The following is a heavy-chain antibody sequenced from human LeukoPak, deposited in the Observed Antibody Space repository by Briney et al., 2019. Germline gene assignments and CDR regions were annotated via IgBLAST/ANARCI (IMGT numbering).Heavy chain of an antibody. J-gene: IGHJ2*01. CDR3: GRDPREFGAPLRYFDL. CDR2: IKQDGSEK. V-gene: IGHV3-7*01. D-gene: IGHD3-10*01. Sequence: GGSLRLSCAASGFTFSSYWMNWVRQAPGKGLECVANIKQDGSEKFYVDSVKGRFTISRDNAKNSLYLQMNSLRAEDTAVYYCGRDPREFGAPLRYFDLWGRGTLVTVSS. CDR1: GFTFSSYW.